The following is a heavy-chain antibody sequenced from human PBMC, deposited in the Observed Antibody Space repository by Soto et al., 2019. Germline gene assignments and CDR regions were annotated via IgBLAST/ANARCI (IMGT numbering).Heavy chain of an antibody. J-gene: IGHJ4*02. CDR2: ISSTTNYI. Sequence: EVQLVESGGGLVKPGGSLRLSCAASGFIFTRYSMNWVRQAPGKGLEWVSSISSTTNYIYYGDSMKGRFTISRNNAKNSLYLEMNSLRAEAAAVYYCARESEDLTSNFDYWGQGPLVTVSS. CDR1: GFIFTRYS. V-gene: IGHV3-21*06. CDR3: ARESEDLTSNFDY.